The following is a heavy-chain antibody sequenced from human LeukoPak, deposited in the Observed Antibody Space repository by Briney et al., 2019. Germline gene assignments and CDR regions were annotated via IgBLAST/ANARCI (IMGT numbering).Heavy chain of an antibody. CDR1: GYTFTGYY. Sequence: ASVKVSCKASGYTFTGYYVHWVRQAPGQGLEWMGIINPSGGSTSYAQKFQGRVTMTRDMSTSTVYMELSSLRSEDTAVYYCARDLAATDYWGQGTLVTVSS. D-gene: IGHD2-15*01. CDR3: ARDLAATDY. CDR2: INPSGGST. J-gene: IGHJ4*02. V-gene: IGHV1-46*01.